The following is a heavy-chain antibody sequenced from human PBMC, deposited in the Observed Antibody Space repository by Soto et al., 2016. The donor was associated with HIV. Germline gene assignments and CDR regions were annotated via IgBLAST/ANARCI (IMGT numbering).Heavy chain of an antibody. CDR2: ITSDGNRR. Sequence: QVQLVESGGGVVQPGKSLRLSCTASGFSFEKYAGHWLRQGPGKGPEWVALITSDGNRRYHANSVWGRFTVSRDNSKNTLYLQLDSLRSDDTAVYYCARGSMSGGAADPFDYWGQGTQVTVSS. CDR3: ARGSMSGGAADPFDY. D-gene: IGHD3-16*01. J-gene: IGHJ4*02. CDR1: GFSFEKYA. V-gene: IGHV3-30*04.